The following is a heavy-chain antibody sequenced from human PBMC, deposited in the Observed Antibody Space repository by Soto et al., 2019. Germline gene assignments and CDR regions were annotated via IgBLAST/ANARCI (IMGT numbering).Heavy chain of an antibody. V-gene: IGHV1-3*01. CDR3: ARYDSGFSGSHYIDYFNY. J-gene: IGHJ4*02. CDR1: GYTFSSFA. CDR2: IIGGNGNT. Sequence: ASVKVSCKASGYTFSSFAIHWVRQAPGQRLERMGWIIGGNGNTDYSQSFQGRVTITRDTSASTVYMQLSSLRSEDTAVYYCARYDSGFSGSHYIDYFNYWGQGALVTVSS. D-gene: IGHD1-26*01.